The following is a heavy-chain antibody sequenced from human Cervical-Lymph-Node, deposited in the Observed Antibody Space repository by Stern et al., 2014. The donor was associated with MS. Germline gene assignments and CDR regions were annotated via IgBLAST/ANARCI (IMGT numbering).Heavy chain of an antibody. CDR2: INPNSGGT. CDR3: AREVDCSSTSCLYYYYAMDV. D-gene: IGHD2-2*01. V-gene: IGHV1-2*04. CDR1: GYTFTEYY. J-gene: IGHJ6*02. Sequence: VQLVESGAEVRKPGASVKVSCKTYGYTFTEYYMHWVRQAPGQGLEWMGWINPNSGGTKYAQKFQGWVTMTRDTSIGTVYMELSRLRSDDTAVYYCAREVDCSSTSCLYYYYAMDVWGQGTTVTVS.